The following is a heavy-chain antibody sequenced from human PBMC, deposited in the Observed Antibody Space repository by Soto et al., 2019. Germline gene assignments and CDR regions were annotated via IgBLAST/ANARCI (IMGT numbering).Heavy chain of an antibody. CDR3: ARSPRIAATYYYYYYGMDV. CDR2: INPNSGGT. D-gene: IGHD6-13*01. CDR1: GYTFTGYY. J-gene: IGHJ6*02. V-gene: IGHV1-2*02. Sequence: ASVQVSCKASGYTFTGYYMHWVRQAPGQGLEWMGWINPNSGGTNYAQKFQGRVTMTRDTSISTAYMELSRLRSDDMAVYYCARSPRIAATYYYYYYGMDVWGQGTTVTVSS.